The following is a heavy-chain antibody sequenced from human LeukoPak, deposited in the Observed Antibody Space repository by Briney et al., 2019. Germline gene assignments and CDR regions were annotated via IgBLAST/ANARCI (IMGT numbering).Heavy chain of an antibody. CDR3: ARLSKKDSSSWYGDWFDP. D-gene: IGHD6-13*01. V-gene: IGHV4-59*01. CDR1: GASISNSY. J-gene: IGHJ5*02. Sequence: SATLSLTCTVSGASISNSYWSWIRQPPGKGLEWIGYIYYSGSTNYNPSLKSRVTISVDTSKNQFSLKLSSVTAADTAVYYCARLSKKDSSSWYGDWFDPWGQGTLVTVSS. CDR2: IYYSGST.